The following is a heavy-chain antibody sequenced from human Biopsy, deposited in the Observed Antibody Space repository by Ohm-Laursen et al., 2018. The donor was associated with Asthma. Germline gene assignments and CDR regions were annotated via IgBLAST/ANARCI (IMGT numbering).Heavy chain of an antibody. CDR2: ISGSGGST. V-gene: IGHV3-23*01. D-gene: IGHD5-18*01. J-gene: IGHJ4*02. CDR1: GFTFSSYA. CDR3: ARFKRGYSYGYAGVFDY. Sequence: SLRLSCSASGFTFSSYAMSWVRQAPGKGLEWVSAISGSGGSTYYADSVKGRFTISRDNAKNSLYLQMNSLRDEDTAVYYCARFKRGYSYGYAGVFDYRGQGTLVTVSS.